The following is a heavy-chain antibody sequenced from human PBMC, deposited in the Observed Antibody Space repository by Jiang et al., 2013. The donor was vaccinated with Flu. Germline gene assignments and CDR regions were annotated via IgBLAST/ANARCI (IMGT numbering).Heavy chain of an antibody. D-gene: IGHD3-3*01. Sequence: GSGLVKPSETLSLTCTVSGGSISSSSYYWGWIRQPPGKGLEWIGSIYYSGSTYYNPSLKSRVTISVDTSKNQFSLKLSSVTAADTAVYYCARDFTLNDFWSGYYYYYYGMDVWGQGTTVTVSS. CDR2: IYYSGST. J-gene: IGHJ6*02. CDR1: GGSISSSSYY. V-gene: IGHV4-39*07. CDR3: ARDFTLNDFWSGYYYYYYGMDV.